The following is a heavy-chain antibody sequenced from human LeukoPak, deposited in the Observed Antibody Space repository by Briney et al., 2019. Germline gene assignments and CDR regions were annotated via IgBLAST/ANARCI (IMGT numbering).Heavy chain of an antibody. Sequence: GESLKISCEGSGYFFNSYWIAWVRQMPGKGLEWMGIIYPSDLDIRYSPSFQGQVTMSVDKSNSIAYLQWNSLKASDTGIYYCARRAGGNTGGFYFDYWGQGSLVTVSS. CDR2: IYPSDLDI. CDR3: ARRAGGNTGGFYFDY. CDR1: GYFFNSYW. J-gene: IGHJ4*02. V-gene: IGHV5-51*01. D-gene: IGHD5-18*01.